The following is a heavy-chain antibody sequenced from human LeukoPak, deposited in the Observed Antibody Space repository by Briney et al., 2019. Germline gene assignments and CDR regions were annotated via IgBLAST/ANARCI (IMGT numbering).Heavy chain of an antibody. D-gene: IGHD6-6*01. CDR3: AREYSSSGYYYYYYMDV. J-gene: IGHJ6*03. CDR1: GYIFTGYY. CDR2: INPNSGGT. Sequence: GASVKVSCKTSGYIFTGYYIHWVRQAPGQGLEWMGWINPNSGGTNYAQKFQGRVTMTRDTSISTAYMELSRLRSDDTAVYYCAREYSSSGYYYYYYMDVWGKGTTVTVSS. V-gene: IGHV1-2*02.